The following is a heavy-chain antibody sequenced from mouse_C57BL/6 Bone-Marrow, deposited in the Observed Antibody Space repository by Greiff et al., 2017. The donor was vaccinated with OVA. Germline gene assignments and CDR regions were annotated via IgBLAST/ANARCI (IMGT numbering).Heavy chain of an antibody. CDR1: GFTFSDYG. J-gene: IGHJ4*01. CDR2: ISNLAYSI. CDR3: ARHEDYGNLYAMDY. D-gene: IGHD2-1*01. V-gene: IGHV5-15*01. Sequence: EVKLVASGGGLVQPGGSLKLSCAASGFTFSDYGMAWVRQAPGKGPAWVAFISNLAYSIYYADNVTGSFPFSRENAKNTLYLEMSSLRSEDTAMYYCARHEDYGNLYAMDYWGQGTSVTVSS.